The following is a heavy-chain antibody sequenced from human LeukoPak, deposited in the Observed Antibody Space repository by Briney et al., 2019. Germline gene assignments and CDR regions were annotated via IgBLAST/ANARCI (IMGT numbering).Heavy chain of an antibody. D-gene: IGHD4-23*01. J-gene: IGHJ4*02. CDR2: LYYNGST. V-gene: IGHV4-39*01. Sequence: PSETLSLTCTVSGGSIRANSYYWAWIRQPPRKGLEWVGTLYYNGSTYLNPSLKSRVTISVDTSRNHFSLSLNSVTAADTATYYCARHPRDDYGGFGLDSWGQGILVSVYS. CDR1: GGSIRANSYY. CDR3: ARHPRDDYGGFGLDS.